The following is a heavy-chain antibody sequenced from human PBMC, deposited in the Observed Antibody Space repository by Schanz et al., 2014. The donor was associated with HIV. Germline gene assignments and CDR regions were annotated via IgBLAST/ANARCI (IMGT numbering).Heavy chain of an antibody. CDR1: GFTFSSSG. CDR3: ARVRDTSYYDSSAYYLDY. CDR2: MWYDESHK. Sequence: QVQLVESGGGVVQPGRSLRLSCTASGFTFSSSGMHWVRQAPGKGLEWVAAMWYDESHKGYADSVKGRFTISRDNSKNTLYLEMNSLRPEDTAVYYCARVRDTSYYDSSAYYLDYWGQGTLVTVSS. D-gene: IGHD3-22*01. J-gene: IGHJ4*02. V-gene: IGHV3-33*01.